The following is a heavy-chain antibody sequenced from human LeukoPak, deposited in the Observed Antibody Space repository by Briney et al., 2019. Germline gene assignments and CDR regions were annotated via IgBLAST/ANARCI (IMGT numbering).Heavy chain of an antibody. Sequence: GGSLRLSCVGTGFTFSIYRMNWVRQAPGKGLEWVSSISSSSSYIYYADSVKGRITISRDNAKNSLYLQMNSLRVEDTAVYYCARDKDVYFDYWGQGTLVTVSS. CDR3: ARDKDVYFDY. CDR1: GFTFSIYR. V-gene: IGHV3-21*01. CDR2: ISSSSSYI. J-gene: IGHJ4*02.